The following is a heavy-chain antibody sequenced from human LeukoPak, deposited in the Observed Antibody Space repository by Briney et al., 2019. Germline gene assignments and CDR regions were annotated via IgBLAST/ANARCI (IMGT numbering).Heavy chain of an antibody. Sequence: PGGSLRLSCAASGFTFSSYSMNWVRQAPGKGLEWVSSISSSSSYIYYADSVKGRFTISRDNAKNSLYLQMNSLRAEDTAVYYCARDRSSNWMEWWFDPWGQGTLVTVSS. CDR2: ISSSSSYI. D-gene: IGHD6-13*01. CDR3: ARDRSSNWMEWWFDP. CDR1: GFTFSSYS. V-gene: IGHV3-21*01. J-gene: IGHJ5*02.